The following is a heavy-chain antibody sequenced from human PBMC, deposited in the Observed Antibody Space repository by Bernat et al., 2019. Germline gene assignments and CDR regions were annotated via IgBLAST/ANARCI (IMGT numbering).Heavy chain of an antibody. J-gene: IGHJ5*02. CDR1: GFTFSSYG. CDR3: AKAITTPTPFDP. V-gene: IGHV3-30*18. D-gene: IGHD3-3*01. CDR2: ISYDGSNK. Sequence: QVQLVESGGGVVQPGRSLRLSCAASGFTFSSYGMHWVRQAPGKGLEWVAVISYDGSNKYYADSVKGRFTISRDNSKNTLYLQMNSLRAEDTAVYYCAKAITTPTPFDPWGQGTLVTVSS.